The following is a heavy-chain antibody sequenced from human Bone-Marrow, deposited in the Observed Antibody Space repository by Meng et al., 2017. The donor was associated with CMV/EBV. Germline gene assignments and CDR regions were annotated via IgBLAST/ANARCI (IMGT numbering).Heavy chain of an antibody. CDR2: IIPILGIA. CDR1: GGTFSSYT. Sequence: SVKVSCKASGGTFSSYTISWVRQAPGQGLEWMGRIIPILGIANYAQKFQGRVTITADKSTSTAYMELCSLRSEDTAVYYCARDFAGGSVDVWGQGTTVTVSS. CDR3: ARDFAGGSVDV. D-gene: IGHD2-8*02. J-gene: IGHJ6*02. V-gene: IGHV1-69*04.